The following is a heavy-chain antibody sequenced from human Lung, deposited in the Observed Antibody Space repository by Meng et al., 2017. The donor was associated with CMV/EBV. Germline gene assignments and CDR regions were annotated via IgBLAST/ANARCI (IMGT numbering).Heavy chain of an antibody. CDR1: GGSISSSYW. D-gene: IGHD5-24*01. J-gene: IGHJ4*02. CDR2: MYHSGTT. CDR3: ATRESRDGHNPY. V-gene: IGHV4-4*02. Sequence: QLSESGPGLVKPSGTLSLTCVVSGGSISSSYWWTWVRQSPGKGLEWIGEMYHSGTTNYNPSLKSRVTISMGKSNNQLSLKLNSVTAADTAVYYRATRESRDGHNPYWGQGTLVTVSS.